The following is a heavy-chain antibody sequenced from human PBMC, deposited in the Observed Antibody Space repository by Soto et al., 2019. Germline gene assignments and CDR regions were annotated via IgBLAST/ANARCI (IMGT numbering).Heavy chain of an antibody. D-gene: IGHD3-9*01. CDR1: GCTFSSYT. Sequence: QVQLVQSGAEVKKPGSSVKVSCKASGCTFSSYTISWVRQSPGQGLEWMGRIIPSLGIANYAQKFQGRVTITADKSTHTADLELSSLRSEDTAVYYCARGARRDWLELWGQGTMVTVSS. CDR2: IIPSLGIA. CDR3: ARGARRDWLEL. J-gene: IGHJ3*01. V-gene: IGHV1-69*02.